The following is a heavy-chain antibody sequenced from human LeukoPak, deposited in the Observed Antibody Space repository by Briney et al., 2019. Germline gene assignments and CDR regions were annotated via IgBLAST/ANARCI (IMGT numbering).Heavy chain of an antibody. Sequence: ASVKVSCKASGYTFTGYYMHWVRQAPGQGLEWMGWINPNSGGTNYAQKFQGRVTMTRDTSISTAYMELRSLRSDDTAVYYCARDGDMASHECWYFDLWGRGTLVTVSS. D-gene: IGHD5-24*01. J-gene: IGHJ2*01. CDR1: GYTFTGYY. CDR2: INPNSGGT. V-gene: IGHV1-2*02. CDR3: ARDGDMASHECWYFDL.